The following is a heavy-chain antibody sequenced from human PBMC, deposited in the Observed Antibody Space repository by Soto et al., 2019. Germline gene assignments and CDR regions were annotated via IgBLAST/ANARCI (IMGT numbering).Heavy chain of an antibody. Sequence: QVQLVQSGGEVKKPGASVKVSCKASGYTFRNYDIIWVRQAPGQGLEWMGWISGYSGNAKYSQNLQGRVTLTTDTSTNTAFMELSSLRFDDTAVYYCARGQGSPWGQGTLVTVSS. CDR1: GYTFRNYD. CDR3: ARGQGSP. CDR2: ISGYSGNA. J-gene: IGHJ5*02. V-gene: IGHV1-18*04.